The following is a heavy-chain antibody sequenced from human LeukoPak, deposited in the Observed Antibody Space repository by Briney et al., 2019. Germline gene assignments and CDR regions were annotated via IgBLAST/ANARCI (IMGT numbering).Heavy chain of an antibody. CDR3: ARGGGSGN. V-gene: IGHV3-7*01. CDR2: TNLDGSDK. CDR1: GFTFTNYW. Sequence: GGSLRLSCVASGFTFTNYWMTWVRQAPGKGLEWVATTNLDGSDKYYVDSVKGRFTISRDNTKNSLYLQMNGLRAEDTAVYYCARGGGSGNWGQGTLVIASS. D-gene: IGHD3-10*01. J-gene: IGHJ4*02.